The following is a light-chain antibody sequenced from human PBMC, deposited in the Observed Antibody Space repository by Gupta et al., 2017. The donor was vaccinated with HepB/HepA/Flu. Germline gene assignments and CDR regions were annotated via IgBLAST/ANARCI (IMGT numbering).Light chain of an antibody. CDR3: QQRSNWPPIT. V-gene: IGKV3-11*01. Sequence: EIVLTQSPATLSLSPGERATLSCRASQSVSSYLAWYQQKPGQAPRLLIYDASNRATGIPARFSGSGSGKDFTLTISSREPEDFAVYYCQQRSNWPPITFGQGTRLEIK. CDR1: QSVSSY. CDR2: DAS. J-gene: IGKJ5*01.